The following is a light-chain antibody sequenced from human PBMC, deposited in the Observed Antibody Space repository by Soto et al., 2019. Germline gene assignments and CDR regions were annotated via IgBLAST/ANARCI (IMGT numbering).Light chain of an antibody. CDR3: CSYAGTYNII. J-gene: IGLJ2*01. CDR2: DVS. Sequence: QSALTQPRSVSGSPGQSVTISCTGTSSDVGGFNYVSWYQQHPGKAPKLMIYDVSKRPSGVPDRFSGSKSGNTASLTISGLQAEDEANYYCCSYAGTYNIILGGGTKLTVL. V-gene: IGLV2-11*01. CDR1: SSDVGGFNY.